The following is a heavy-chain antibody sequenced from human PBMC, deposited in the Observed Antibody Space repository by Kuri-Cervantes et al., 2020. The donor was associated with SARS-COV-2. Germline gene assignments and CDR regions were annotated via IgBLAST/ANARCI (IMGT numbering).Heavy chain of an antibody. J-gene: IGHJ6*02. CDR1: EFTFSSYT. CDR2: ISYDGSNK. Sequence: GGSLRLSCAASEFTFSSYTMHWVRRTPGKGLEWVAVISYDGSNKYYADSVKGRFTISRDNSKNTLYLQMNSLRAEDTAVYYCARGAYYYYGMDVWGQGTTVTVSS. V-gene: IGHV3-30*07. CDR3: ARGAYYYYGMDV.